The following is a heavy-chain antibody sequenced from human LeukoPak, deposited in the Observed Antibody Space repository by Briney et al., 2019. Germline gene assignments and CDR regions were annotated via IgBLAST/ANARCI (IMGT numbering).Heavy chain of an antibody. J-gene: IGHJ4*02. Sequence: MSSETLSLTCTVSGGSISNYWWSWIRQPPGKGLEWIGYVFDSGGTNYNPSLKSRVTISVDTSKKQFSLKLSSVTAADTAVYYCARGYSSSWNYFDYWGQGTLVTVSS. CDR1: GGSISNYW. CDR3: ARGYSSSWNYFDY. D-gene: IGHD6-13*01. V-gene: IGHV4-59*01. CDR2: VFDSGGT.